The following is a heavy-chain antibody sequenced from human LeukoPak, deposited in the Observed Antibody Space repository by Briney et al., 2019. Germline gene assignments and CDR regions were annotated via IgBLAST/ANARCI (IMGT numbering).Heavy chain of an antibody. CDR2: ISYDGSNK. CDR1: GFTFSSYA. V-gene: IGHV3-30-3*01. J-gene: IGHJ4*02. CDR3: AREHRRITIVY. D-gene: IGHD3-10*01. Sequence: GTPLRLSCAASGFTFSSYAMHCVRQAPSKGLEWVAVISYDGSNKYYADSVKGRFTISRDNSKNTLYLQMNSLRAEDTAVYYCAREHRRITIVYWGQGTLVTVSS.